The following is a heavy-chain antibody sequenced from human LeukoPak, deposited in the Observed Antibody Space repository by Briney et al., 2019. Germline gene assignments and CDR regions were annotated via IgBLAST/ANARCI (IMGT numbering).Heavy chain of an antibody. V-gene: IGHV4-34*01. CDR2: INHSGST. J-gene: IGHJ6*03. CDR3: ARTLYSSSWDYYYYMDV. CDR1: GGSFNNYY. Sequence: SETLSLTCAVYGGSFNNYYWSWIRQPPGKGLEWIGDINHSGSTTYNPSFKSRVTISVDMSNNQFSLKLSSVTAADTAVYYCARTLYSSSWDYYYYMDVWGKGTTVTVSS. D-gene: IGHD6-6*01.